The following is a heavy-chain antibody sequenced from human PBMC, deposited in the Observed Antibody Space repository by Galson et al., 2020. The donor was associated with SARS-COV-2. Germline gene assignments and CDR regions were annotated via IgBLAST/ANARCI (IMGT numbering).Heavy chain of an antibody. D-gene: IGHD6-13*01. V-gene: IGHV4-34*01. CDR2: ITHSGST. J-gene: IGHJ5*02. Sequence: SQASETLSLTCAVYGGSFSGYYWSWIRQPPGKGLEWIGEITHSGSTNYHPSLKSRVTISVDTSKNQCSLKLSSVTAADTAVYYCARGAYSSSWYGEINWFDPWGQGTLVTVSS. CDR3: ARGAYSSSWYGEINWFDP. CDR1: GGSFSGYY.